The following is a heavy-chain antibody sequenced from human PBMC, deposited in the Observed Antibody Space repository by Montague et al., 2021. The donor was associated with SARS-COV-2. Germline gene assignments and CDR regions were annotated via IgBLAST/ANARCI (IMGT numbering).Heavy chain of an antibody. J-gene: IGHJ3*02. D-gene: IGHD4-23*01. CDR2: IYDGGAV. CDR1: GGSITGYY. V-gene: IGHV4-59*01. CDR3: VRDHPYGGPRGAYDI. Sequence: SETLSLTCTVSGGSITGYYWSWLRRSPGKGLEWIVYIYDGGAVNYNPSLGSRVTISTDTSKNQLSLKVNSVTAADTAVYYCVRDHPYGGPRGAYDIWGQGTVVIVSS.